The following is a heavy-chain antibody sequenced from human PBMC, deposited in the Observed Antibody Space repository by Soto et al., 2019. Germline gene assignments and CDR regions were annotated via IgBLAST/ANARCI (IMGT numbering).Heavy chain of an antibody. CDR2: ISYDGSNK. D-gene: IGHD3-9*01. CDR1: GFTFSSYG. V-gene: IGHV3-30*03. CDR3: TCDILTGYYPQPIPPFDY. Sequence: GGSLRLSCAASGFTFSSYGMHWVRQAPGKGLEWVAVISYDGSNKYYADSVKGRFTISRDNSKNTLYLQMNSLRAEDTAVYYCTCDILTGYYPQPIPPFDYWGQGTLVTVSS. J-gene: IGHJ4*02.